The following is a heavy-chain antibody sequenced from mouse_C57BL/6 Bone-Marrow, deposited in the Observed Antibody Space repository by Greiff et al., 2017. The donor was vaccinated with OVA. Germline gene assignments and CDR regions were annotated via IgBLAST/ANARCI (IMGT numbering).Heavy chain of an antibody. CDR2: IYPGDGDT. D-gene: IGHD2-1*01. CDR1: GYAFSSYW. Sequence: QVQLQQSGAELVKPGASVKISCKASGYAFSSYWMNWVKQRPGKGLEWIGQIYPGDGDTNYNGKFKGKATLTADKSSSTAYMQLSSLTSEDSAVYFCARGLYYRYYYAMDYWGQGTSVTVSS. V-gene: IGHV1-80*01. J-gene: IGHJ4*01. CDR3: ARGLYYRYYYAMDY.